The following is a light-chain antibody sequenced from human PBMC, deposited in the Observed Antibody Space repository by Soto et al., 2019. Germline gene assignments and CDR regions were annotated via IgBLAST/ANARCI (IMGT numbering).Light chain of an antibody. V-gene: IGLV2-23*01. CDR3: CSYAGSVI. J-gene: IGLJ2*01. Sequence: QSALTQPASVSGSPGQSITISCTGTSSDVGSYNFVSWYQQHPGKAPKLMIYEDSERPSGVSNRFSGSKSANTASLTISGLQAEDEADYYCCSYAGSVIFGGGTKLTVL. CDR2: EDS. CDR1: SSDVGSYNF.